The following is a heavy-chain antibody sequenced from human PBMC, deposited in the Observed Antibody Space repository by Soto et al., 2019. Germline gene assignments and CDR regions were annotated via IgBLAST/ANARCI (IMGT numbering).Heavy chain of an antibody. J-gene: IGHJ3*02. CDR3: ARGSWMMDAFDI. Sequence: HPGGSLRLSCAASGFTFSSYWMHWVRQAPGKGLVWVSRINSDGSSTNYADSVKGRFTISRDNAKNTLYLQMNSLRAEDTSVYYCARGSWMMDAFDIWGQGTMVTVSS. CDR2: INSDGSST. CDR1: GFTFSSYW. D-gene: IGHD2-2*03. V-gene: IGHV3-74*01.